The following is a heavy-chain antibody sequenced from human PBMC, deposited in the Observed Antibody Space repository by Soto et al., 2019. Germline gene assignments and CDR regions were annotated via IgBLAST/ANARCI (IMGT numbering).Heavy chain of an antibody. CDR1: GYTLTELS. V-gene: IGHV1-24*01. D-gene: IGHD3-22*01. J-gene: IGHJ3*02. CDR2: FDPEDGET. CDR3: ARARGSYYYDSSGYYPSPDAFDI. Sequence: EASVKVSCKVSGYTLTELSMHWVRQAPGKGLEWMGGFDPEDGETIYAQKFQGRVTMTEDESTDTAYMELSSLRSEDTAVYYCARARGSYYYDSSGYYPSPDAFDIWGQGTMVTVSS.